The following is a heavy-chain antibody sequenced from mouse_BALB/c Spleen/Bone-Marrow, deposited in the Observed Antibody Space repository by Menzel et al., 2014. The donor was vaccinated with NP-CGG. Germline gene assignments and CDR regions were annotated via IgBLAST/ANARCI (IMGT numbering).Heavy chain of an antibody. CDR2: IWSGGST. Sequence: QVQLQQSGPGLVQPSQRLSITCTVSGFSLTSYGVHWVRRSPGKGLDWLGVIWSGGSTDYNAAFISRLSIIKDNSKSQVFFKMNSLQANDTAIYYCARNGDAWFAYWGQGTLVTVSA. J-gene: IGHJ3*01. D-gene: IGHD3-3*01. CDR3: ARNGDAWFAY. V-gene: IGHV2-2*02. CDR1: GFSLTSYG.